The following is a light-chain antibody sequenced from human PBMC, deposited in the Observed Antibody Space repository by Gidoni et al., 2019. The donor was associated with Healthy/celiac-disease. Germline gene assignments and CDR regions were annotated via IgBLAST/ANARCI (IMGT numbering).Light chain of an antibody. CDR2: CNS. J-gene: IGLJ2*01. CDR3: QSYDSSLRGV. V-gene: IGLV1-40*01. CDR1: SSNIGAVYD. Sequence: QSVLTQPPSVSGDPGQRVTISCTGSSSNIGAVYDVHWYQQLPGTAPKLLFYCNSNRPSGVPDRFSGSKSGTSASLAISGLQAEDEADYYCQSYDSSLRGVFGGGTKLTVL.